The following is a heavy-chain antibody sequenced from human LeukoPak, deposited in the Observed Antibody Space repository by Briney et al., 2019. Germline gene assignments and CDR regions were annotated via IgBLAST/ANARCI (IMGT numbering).Heavy chain of an antibody. CDR1: GGTFSSYA. J-gene: IGHJ4*02. V-gene: IGHV1-69*05. D-gene: IGHD4-17*01. CDR2: IIPIFGTA. Sequence: ASVKVSCKASGGTFSSYAISWVRQAPGQGLEWMGGIIPIFGTANYAQKFRGRVTITTDESTSTAYMELSSLRPEDTAVYYCAIDMTTVTLSFDYWGQGTPVTVSS. CDR3: AIDMTTVTLSFDY.